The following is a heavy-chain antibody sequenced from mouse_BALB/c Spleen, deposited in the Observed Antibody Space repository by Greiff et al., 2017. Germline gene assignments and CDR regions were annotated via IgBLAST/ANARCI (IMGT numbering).Heavy chain of an antibody. J-gene: IGHJ4*01. CDR1: GYTFTDYA. V-gene: IGHV1S137*01. D-gene: IGHD1-1*01. Sequence: QVQLKQSGAELVRPGVSVKISCKGSGYTFTDYAMHWVKQSHAKSLEWIGVISTYYGDASYNQKFKGKATMTVDKSSSTAYMELARLTSEDSAIYYCARSGSSPYAMDYWGQGTSVTVSS. CDR3: ARSGSSPYAMDY. CDR2: ISTYYGDA.